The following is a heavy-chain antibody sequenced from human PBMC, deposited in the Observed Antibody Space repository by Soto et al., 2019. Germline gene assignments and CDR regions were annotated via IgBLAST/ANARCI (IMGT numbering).Heavy chain of an antibody. CDR1: GFTFSSYW. CDR3: ARTYSGSYPPAFFDY. D-gene: IGHD1-26*01. Sequence: GESLKISCAASGFTFSSYWMSWVRQAPGKGLEWVANIKQDGSEKYYVDSVKGRFTISRDNAKNSLYLQMNSLRAEDTAVYYCARTYSGSYPPAFFDYWGQGTLVTVSS. V-gene: IGHV3-7*05. CDR2: IKQDGSEK. J-gene: IGHJ4*02.